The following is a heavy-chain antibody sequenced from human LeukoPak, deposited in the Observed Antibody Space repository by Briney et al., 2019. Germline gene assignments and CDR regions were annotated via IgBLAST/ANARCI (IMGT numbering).Heavy chain of an antibody. CDR3: ARDRFRAGMDV. CDR2: IYYSGST. Sequence: SETLTLTCTVSGGSISSYYWSWIRQPPGKGLEWIGYIYYSGSTSYNPSLKSRVSISVETSKSQFSLKLSSVTAADTAVYYCARDRFRAGMDVWGQGTTVTVSS. CDR1: GGSISSYY. V-gene: IGHV4-59*01. D-gene: IGHD3-16*01. J-gene: IGHJ6*02.